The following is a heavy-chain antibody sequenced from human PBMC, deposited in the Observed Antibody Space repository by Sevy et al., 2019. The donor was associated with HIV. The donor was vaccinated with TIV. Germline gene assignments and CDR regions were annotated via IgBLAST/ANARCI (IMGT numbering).Heavy chain of an antibody. CDR1: GGSITSSSHY. CDR2: IYYSVNT. CDR3: AARRGYYGLDV. V-gene: IGHV4-39*01. Sequence: SETLSLTCTVSGGSITSSSHYWGWIRQPPGKGLEWIGAIYYSVNTFPNPSLVSRVTISIDTSKNQFSLKLTSVTAADTAVYYCAARRGYYGLDVWGQRTTVTVSS. D-gene: IGHD3-10*01. J-gene: IGHJ6*02.